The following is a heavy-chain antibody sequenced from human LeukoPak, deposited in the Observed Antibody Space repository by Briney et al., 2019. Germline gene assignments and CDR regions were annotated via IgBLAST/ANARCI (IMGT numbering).Heavy chain of an antibody. V-gene: IGHV3-53*01. CDR1: GFTVSSNY. CDR3: ARWMGWLFDY. J-gene: IGHJ4*02. Sequence: PGGSLRLSCAASGFTVSSNYMRWVRQARGKGGEWVSVIYRGGRTYYADSGKGRFTISRENSKNTLYRKMNSRGGEEKAVYYWARWMGWLFDYWGQGTLVTVSS. CDR2: IYRGGRT. D-gene: IGHD3-3*01.